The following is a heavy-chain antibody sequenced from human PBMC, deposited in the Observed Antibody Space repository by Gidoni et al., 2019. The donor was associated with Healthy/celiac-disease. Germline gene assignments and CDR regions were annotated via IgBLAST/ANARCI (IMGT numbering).Heavy chain of an antibody. CDR3: ARAPDRYSYGYAYYFDY. Sequence: QVQLVESGGGLVKPGGSLRLSCAASGFTFSDYYMSWISKAQGEGLEWVSYISSSGSTIYYADSVKGRFTISRDNAKNSLYLQMNSLRAEDTAVYYCARAPDRYSYGYAYYFDYWGQGTLVTVSS. V-gene: IGHV3-11*01. CDR1: GFTFSDYY. J-gene: IGHJ4*02. CDR2: ISSSGSTI. D-gene: IGHD5-18*01.